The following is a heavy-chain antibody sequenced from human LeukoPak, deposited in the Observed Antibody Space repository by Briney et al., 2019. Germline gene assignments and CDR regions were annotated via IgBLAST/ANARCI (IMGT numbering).Heavy chain of an antibody. V-gene: IGHV3-33*06. J-gene: IGHJ4*02. Sequence: GRSLRLSCAASGFTFSSYGMHWVRQAPGKGLEWVAVIWYDGSIKYYADSVKGRFTISRDNSKNTLYLQMNSLRAEDTAVYYCAKDTSYDYRNLDFDYWGQGTLVTVSS. CDR2: IWYDGSIK. CDR3: AKDTSYDYRNLDFDY. D-gene: IGHD4-11*01. CDR1: GFTFSSYG.